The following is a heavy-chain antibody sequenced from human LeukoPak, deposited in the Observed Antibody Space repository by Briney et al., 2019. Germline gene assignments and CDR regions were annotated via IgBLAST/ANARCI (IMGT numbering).Heavy chain of an antibody. D-gene: IGHD2-2*02. CDR3: ANMYSILGYTEASHVSFFDY. V-gene: IGHV3-23*01. J-gene: IGHJ4*02. CDR2: IGCSGSST. Sequence: GGPRISSAAPGFNFFTHAMTPGRPGPGEGAGWGSSIGCSGSSTYYADSVKGRFTISRDNSKNTLLLQMNSLGAEDTAIYYCANMYSILGYTEASHVSFFDYWGLGTLVTVSS. CDR1: GFNFFTHA.